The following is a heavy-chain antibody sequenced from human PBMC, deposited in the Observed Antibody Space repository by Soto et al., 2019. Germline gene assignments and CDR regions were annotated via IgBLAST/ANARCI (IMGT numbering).Heavy chain of an antibody. V-gene: IGHV3-48*02. CDR2: ISGGSNTI. CDR3: ARGFDLQYGLDV. Sequence: GGSLRLSCAASGFTLSIYSMNWVRQAPRKGLEWVSYISGGSNTIYYADSVKGRFTISRDNAKNSLYLQLNSLRDEDTAVYFCARGFDLQYGLDVWGQGTTVTVSS. CDR1: GFTLSIYS. J-gene: IGHJ6*02. D-gene: IGHD3-10*01.